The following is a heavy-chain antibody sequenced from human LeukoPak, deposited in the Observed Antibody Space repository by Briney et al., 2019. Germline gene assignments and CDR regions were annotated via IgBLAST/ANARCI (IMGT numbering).Heavy chain of an antibody. CDR2: INPNSGGT. CDR3: ARIRDGYNDAYDI. D-gene: IGHD5-24*01. V-gene: IGHV1-2*02. CDR1: GYTFTSYD. Sequence: ASVKVSCKASGYTFTSYDINWVRQAPGQGLEWMGWINPNSGGTNYAQKFQGRVTMTRDTSISTVYMGLSSLRSEDTAVYYCARIRDGYNDAYDIWGQGTMVTVSS. J-gene: IGHJ3*02.